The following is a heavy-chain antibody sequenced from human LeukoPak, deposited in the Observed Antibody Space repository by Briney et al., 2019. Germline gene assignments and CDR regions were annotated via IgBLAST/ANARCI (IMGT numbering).Heavy chain of an antibody. D-gene: IGHD2-21*01. CDR2: IKSKADGGTT. CDR3: ARYYGDSGSQYYFDY. J-gene: IGHJ4*02. V-gene: IGHV3-15*01. CDR1: GFTFSDAW. Sequence: GGSLRLSCAASGFTFSDAWMSWVRQAPGKGLEWVGRIKSKADGGTTDYAAPVKGRLTISRDDSENTLYLQMNSLKTEETAVYYCARYYGDSGSQYYFDYWGQGTLVTVSS.